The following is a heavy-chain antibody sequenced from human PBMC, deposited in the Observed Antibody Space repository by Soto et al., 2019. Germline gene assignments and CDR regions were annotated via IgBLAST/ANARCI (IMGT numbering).Heavy chain of an antibody. Sequence: ASVKVSCKASGYTFTSYGISWVRQAPGQGLKRMGWISAYNGNTNYAQKLKGRVTMTTDTSTSTAYMELRSLRFDYTSVYYCARPLGARHGYAFDIWGQGTMVT. CDR1: GYTFTSYG. CDR2: ISAYNGNT. J-gene: IGHJ3*02. V-gene: IGHV1-18*01. CDR3: ARPLGARHGYAFDI. D-gene: IGHD3-10*01.